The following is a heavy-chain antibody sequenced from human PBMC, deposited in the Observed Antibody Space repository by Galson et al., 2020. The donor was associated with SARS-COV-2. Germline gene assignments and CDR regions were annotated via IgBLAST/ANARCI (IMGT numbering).Heavy chain of an antibody. CDR2: ISYDGSNK. J-gene: IGHJ6*02. D-gene: IGHD3-22*01. Sequence: GESLKISCAASGFTFSSYAMHWVRQAPGKGLEWVAVISYDGSNKYYADSVKGRFTISRDNSKNTLYLQMNSLRAEDTAVYYCARLRGGYDSRGGEGYYYYGMDVWGQGTTVTVSS. CDR1: GFTFSSYA. V-gene: IGHV3-30-3*01. CDR3: ARLRGGYDSRGGEGYYYYGMDV.